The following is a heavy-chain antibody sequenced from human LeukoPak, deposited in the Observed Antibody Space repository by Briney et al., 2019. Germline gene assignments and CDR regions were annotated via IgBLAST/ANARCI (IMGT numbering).Heavy chain of an antibody. CDR2: IYYSGST. Sequence: SETLSLTCTVSGGSISSGGYYWSWIRQHPGKGLEWIGYIYYSGSTYYNPSLKSRVTISVDTSKNQFSLKLSSVTAADTAVYYCAREEGGHQGLDYWGQGTLVTVSS. V-gene: IGHV4-30-4*08. J-gene: IGHJ4*02. CDR3: AREEGGHQGLDY. CDR1: GGSISSGGYY.